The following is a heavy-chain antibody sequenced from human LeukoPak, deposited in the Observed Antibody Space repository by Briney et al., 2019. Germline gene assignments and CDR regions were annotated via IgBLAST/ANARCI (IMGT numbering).Heavy chain of an antibody. J-gene: IGHJ4*02. Sequence: SQTLSLTCTVSGGSISSGGYYWSWIRQHPGKGLEWIGYIYYSGSTYYNPSLKSRLTISVDTSKNQFSLKLSSVSAADTAVYYCARGGGDVYNVFDYWGQGTLVAVSS. CDR2: IYYSGST. CDR3: ARGGGDVYNVFDY. D-gene: IGHD5-24*01. CDR1: GGSISSGGYY. V-gene: IGHV4-31*03.